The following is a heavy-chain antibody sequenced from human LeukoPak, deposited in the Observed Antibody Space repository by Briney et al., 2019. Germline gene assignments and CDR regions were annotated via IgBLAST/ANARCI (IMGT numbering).Heavy chain of an antibody. Sequence: SETLSLTCAVYGGSFSGYYWSWIRQPPGKGLEWIGEINHSGSTNYNPSLKSRVTISVDTSKNQFSLKLSSVTAADTAVYYCARGDGYGDYGWWFDPWGQGTLVTVFS. V-gene: IGHV4-34*01. CDR1: GGSFSGYY. D-gene: IGHD4-17*01. CDR2: INHSGST. J-gene: IGHJ5*02. CDR3: ARGDGYGDYGWWFDP.